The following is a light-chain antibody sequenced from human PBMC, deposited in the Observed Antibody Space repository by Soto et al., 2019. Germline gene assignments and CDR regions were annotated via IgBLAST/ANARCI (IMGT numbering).Light chain of an antibody. CDR2: KAS. V-gene: IGKV1-5*03. CDR3: QQYKSFPRT. Sequence: DIQLTQSPSILSASVGDRVTITCRASQRIGSWLAWYQQKPGKAPKLLIYKASSLETGVPSRFSGSESGTEFTLTLSSLQPDDFATYYCQQYKSFPRTFDQGIKVETK. CDR1: QRIGSW. J-gene: IGKJ2*01.